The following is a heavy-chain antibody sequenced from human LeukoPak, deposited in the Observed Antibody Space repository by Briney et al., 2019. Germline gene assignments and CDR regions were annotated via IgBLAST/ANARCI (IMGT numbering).Heavy chain of an antibody. D-gene: IGHD3-22*01. CDR2: ISGSGGST. V-gene: IGHV3-23*01. J-gene: IGHJ4*02. Sequence: GGSLRLSCAASGITFSSYAMSWVRQAPGKGLEWVSAISGSGGSTYYADSVKGRFTISRDNSKNTLYLQMNSLRAEDTAVYYCAKSGAMIVVVPFDYWGQGTLVTVSS. CDR3: AKSGAMIVVVPFDY. CDR1: GITFSSYA.